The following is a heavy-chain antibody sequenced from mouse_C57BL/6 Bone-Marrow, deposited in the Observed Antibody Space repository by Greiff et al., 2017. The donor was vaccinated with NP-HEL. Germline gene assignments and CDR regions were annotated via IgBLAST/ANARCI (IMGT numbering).Heavy chain of an antibody. CDR1: GYTFTDYN. D-gene: IGHD1-1*01. Sequence: VQLQQSGPELVKPGASVKMSCKASGYTFTDYNMHWVKQSHGKSLEWIGYINPNNGGTSSNQKFKGKATLTVNKSSSTAYMELRSLTSEDSAVYYCARVPPYYYGSSYFDYWGQGTTLTVSS. V-gene: IGHV1-22*01. J-gene: IGHJ2*01. CDR3: ARVPPYYYGSSYFDY. CDR2: INPNNGGT.